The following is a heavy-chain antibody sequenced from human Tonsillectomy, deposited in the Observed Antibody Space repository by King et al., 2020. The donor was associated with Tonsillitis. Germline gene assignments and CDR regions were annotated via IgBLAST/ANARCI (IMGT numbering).Heavy chain of an antibody. CDR2: ISPYNGDT. V-gene: IGHV1-18*04. J-gene: IGHJ4*02. CDR3: VRESRWQPYYFDY. D-gene: IGHD4-23*01. Sequence: VQLVESGAEVKKPGASVKVSCKASGYIFTNYGITWVRQAPGQGLEWVGWISPYNGDTKNAQKVQGRVTMTTDTSTSTAYMDLTSLRSDDTAVYYCVRESRWQPYYFDYWGQGTLVTVSS. CDR1: GYIFTNYG.